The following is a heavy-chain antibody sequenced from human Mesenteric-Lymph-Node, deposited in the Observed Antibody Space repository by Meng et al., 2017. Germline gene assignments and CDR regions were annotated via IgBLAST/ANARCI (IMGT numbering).Heavy chain of an antibody. CDR1: GFTFSNSD. D-gene: IGHD6-19*01. CDR3: AKNQKSSGWYDYFDY. V-gene: IGHV3-30*18. J-gene: IGHJ4*02. CDR2: ISYDGSTQ. Sequence: QVQLVESGGGVVLPGVSLRLSCAASGFTFSNSDMHWVRQAPGKGLEWVAVISYDGSTQYSTDFVKGRFTISRDNSENTLYLQMNSLRPEETAVYYCAKNQKSSGWYDYFDYWGQGTLVTVSS.